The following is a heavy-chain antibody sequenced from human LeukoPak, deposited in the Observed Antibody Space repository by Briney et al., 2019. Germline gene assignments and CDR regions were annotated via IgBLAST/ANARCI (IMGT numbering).Heavy chain of an antibody. CDR3: ARDYVLLWFGVPTGAFDI. D-gene: IGHD3-10*01. CDR2: IYTSGST. CDR1: GGSISSDY. V-gene: IGHV4-4*07. Sequence: PSETLSLTCTVSGGSISSDYWSWIRQPAGKGLEWIGRIYTSGSTNYNPSLKSRVTMSVDTSKNQFSLTLSSVTAADTAVYYCARDYVLLWFGVPTGAFDIWGQGTMVTVSS. J-gene: IGHJ3*02.